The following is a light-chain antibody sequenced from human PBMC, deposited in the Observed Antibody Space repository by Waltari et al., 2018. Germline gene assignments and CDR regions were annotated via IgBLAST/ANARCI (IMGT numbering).Light chain of an antibody. V-gene: IGKV3-15*01. J-gene: IGKJ1*01. CDR1: LSVSNN. CDR2: AAS. Sequence: EVVMTQSPATVSVSPGERVTLSCRASLSVSNNLAWYQQKPGRAPSVLIYAASTRATGIAARFSGSGSGTDFTLTITNLQSEDFAIYYCQQYKNWPTFGQGTKVEI. CDR3: QQYKNWPT.